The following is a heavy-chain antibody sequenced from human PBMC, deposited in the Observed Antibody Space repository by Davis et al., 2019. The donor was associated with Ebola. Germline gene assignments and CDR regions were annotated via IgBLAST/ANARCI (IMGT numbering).Heavy chain of an antibody. D-gene: IGHD6-19*01. CDR1: GFTFSSYA. CDR2: ISYDGSNK. J-gene: IGHJ4*02. CDR3: AKSPSGWYDY. V-gene: IGHV3-30*04. Sequence: GESLKISCAASGFTFSSYAMHWVRQAPGKGLEWVAVISYDGSNKYYADSVKGRFTISRDNSKNTVFLQMSSLRAEDTAIYYCAKSPSGWYDYWGQGTLVTVSS.